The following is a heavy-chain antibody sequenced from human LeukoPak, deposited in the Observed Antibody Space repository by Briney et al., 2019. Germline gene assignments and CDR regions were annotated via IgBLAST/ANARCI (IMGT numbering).Heavy chain of an antibody. CDR2: ISTDGSST. D-gene: IGHD3-3*01. CDR3: ARVRSGTWNGYEY. CDR1: GFIFSSYW. J-gene: IGHJ4*02. V-gene: IGHV3-74*01. Sequence: GGSLRLSCAASGFIFSSYWMHWFRQGPGKGLVWVSRISTDGSSTSYADSVKGRFTISRDNAKNTLYQQMDSLRAEDSAVYYCARVRSGTWNGYEYWGQGTLVTVSS.